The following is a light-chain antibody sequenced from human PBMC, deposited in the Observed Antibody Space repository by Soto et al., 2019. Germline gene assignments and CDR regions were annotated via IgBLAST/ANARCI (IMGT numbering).Light chain of an antibody. Sequence: EIVLTQSPATLSLSPGERPTLSCRASQSVSSNLAWYQQKLGQAPRLLIYEASNRATGIPARFSGSGSGTDFTLTISSLEPEDFAVYYCQQRSNWPLLTFGGGTKVEIK. V-gene: IGKV3-11*01. J-gene: IGKJ4*01. CDR2: EAS. CDR3: QQRSNWPLLT. CDR1: QSVSSN.